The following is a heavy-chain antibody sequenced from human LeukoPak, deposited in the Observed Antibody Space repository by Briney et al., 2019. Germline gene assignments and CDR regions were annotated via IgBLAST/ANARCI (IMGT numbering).Heavy chain of an antibody. J-gene: IGHJ5*02. CDR1: GFTFRNAW. CDR2: ISTDGSRT. CDR3: ARKENILTGYYDH. D-gene: IGHD3-9*01. Sequence: GGSLRLSCAASGFTFRNAWMHWVRQAPGKGLLWVSLISTDGSRTTYADSVKGRFTISRDNAKNTLYLQMDSLRAEDTAVYYCARKENILTGYYDHWGQGTLVTVSS. V-gene: IGHV3-74*01.